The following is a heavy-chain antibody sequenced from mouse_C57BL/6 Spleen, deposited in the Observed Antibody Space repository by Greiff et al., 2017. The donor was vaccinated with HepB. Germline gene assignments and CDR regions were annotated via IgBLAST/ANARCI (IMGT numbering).Heavy chain of an antibody. CDR2: IDPETGGT. CDR3: TRRDYGNYWFAY. Sequence: VQLQQSGAELVRPGASVTLSCKASGYTFTDYEMHWVKQTPVHGLEWIGAIDPETGGTAYNQKFKGKAILTADKSSSTAYMELRSLTSEDSAVYYCTRRDYGNYWFAYWGQGTLVTVSA. D-gene: IGHD2-1*01. V-gene: IGHV1-15*01. CDR1: GYTFTDYE. J-gene: IGHJ3*01.